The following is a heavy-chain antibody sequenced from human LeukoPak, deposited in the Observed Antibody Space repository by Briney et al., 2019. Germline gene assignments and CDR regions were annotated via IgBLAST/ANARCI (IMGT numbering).Heavy chain of an antibody. V-gene: IGHV3-30-3*01. CDR1: GFTFRSYG. CDR3: ARDLSGWYTFDY. Sequence: RSLRLSCAASGFTFRSYGIHWVRHAPGKGLEWVAAISYDGSKKYYADSVKGRFTISRDNSKNTLYVQMNSLRVEDTAVYYCARDLSGWYTFDYWGQGTLVTVSS. J-gene: IGHJ4*02. D-gene: IGHD6-19*01. CDR2: ISYDGSKK.